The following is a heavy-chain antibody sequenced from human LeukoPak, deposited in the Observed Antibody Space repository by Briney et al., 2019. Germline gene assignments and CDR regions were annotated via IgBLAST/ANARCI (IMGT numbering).Heavy chain of an antibody. CDR2: FSISSTI. J-gene: IGHJ5*02. Sequence: PGRSLRLSCAASGFTISSYSMNWVRQAPGKGLEWLSMFSISSTIYYADSVKGRFTVSRDNAKNSLYLQMNNLRAEDTAVYYCARAEETTWGIDPWGQGTLVTVSS. CDR1: GFTISSYS. D-gene: IGHD3-16*01. V-gene: IGHV3-48*01. CDR3: ARAEETTWGIDP.